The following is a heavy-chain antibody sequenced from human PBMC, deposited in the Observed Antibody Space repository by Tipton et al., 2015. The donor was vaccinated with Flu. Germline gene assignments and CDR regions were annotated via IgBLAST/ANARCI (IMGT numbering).Heavy chain of an antibody. CDR3: VRQTYFFDSSVGY. Sequence: QLVQSGAEVKKLGESLKISCKGSGYRFTSYWIGWVRQLPEKGLEWMGIIHPGDSDTRYSPSFQGQVTISVDKSTSTAYVQWSSLKASDTATYYCVRQTYFFDSSVGYWGQGTLVTFSS. J-gene: IGHJ4*02. D-gene: IGHD3-22*01. CDR2: IHPGDSDT. V-gene: IGHV5-51*01. CDR1: GYRFTSYW.